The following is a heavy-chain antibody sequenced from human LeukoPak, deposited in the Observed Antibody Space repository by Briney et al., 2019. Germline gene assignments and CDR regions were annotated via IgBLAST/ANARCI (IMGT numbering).Heavy chain of an antibody. CDR2: INPYSGDT. Sequence: ASVKVSCKASGYTFTGYHIHLVRQAPGQGLEWMGRINPYSGDTNFAQKFQGRVTMTRDMSITTAYMDLSSLTPDDTAVYFCARDQGSLSRSWYTGYWGQGTQVTVSS. V-gene: IGHV1-2*06. CDR3: ARDQGSLSRSWYTGY. CDR1: GYTFTGYH. D-gene: IGHD6-13*01. J-gene: IGHJ4*02.